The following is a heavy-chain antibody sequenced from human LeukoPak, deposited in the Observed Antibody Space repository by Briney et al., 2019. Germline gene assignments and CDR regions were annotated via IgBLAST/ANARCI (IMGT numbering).Heavy chain of an antibody. D-gene: IGHD2-8*01. CDR3: ARLNGRRWFDP. J-gene: IGHJ5*02. CDR2: IYYSGST. CDR1: GGSISSSSYY. V-gene: IGHV4-39*01. Sequence: SETLSLTCTVSGGSISSSSYYWGWIRQPPGKRLEWIGSIYYSGSTYYNPSLKSRVTISVDTSKNQFSLKLSSVTAADTAVYYCARLNGRRWFDPWGQGTLVTVSS.